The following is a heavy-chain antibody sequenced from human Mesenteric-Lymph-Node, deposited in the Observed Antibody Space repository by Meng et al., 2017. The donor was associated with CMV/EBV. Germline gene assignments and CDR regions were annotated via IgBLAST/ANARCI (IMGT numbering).Heavy chain of an antibody. V-gene: IGHV1-46*01. J-gene: IGHJ6*02. Sequence: ASVKVSCKASGYTFTSYYMHWVRQAPGQGLEWMGKINPSDGSTNSAQNFQGRLTMTRDTSTSTVYMELSSLRSDDTAVYYCARDPVRAKGFCDSHDTCYYYYGMDVWGQGTTVTVSS. CDR3: ARDPVRAKGFCDSHDTCYYYYGMDV. D-gene: IGHD2/OR15-2a*01. CDR1: GYTFTSYY. CDR2: INPSDGST.